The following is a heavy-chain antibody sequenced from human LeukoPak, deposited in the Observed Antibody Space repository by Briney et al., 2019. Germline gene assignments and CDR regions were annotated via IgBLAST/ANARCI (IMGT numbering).Heavy chain of an antibody. CDR3: ARDRSSGYEPYFDY. CDR1: GYTFTSYA. CDR2: INAGNGNT. D-gene: IGHD5-12*01. Sequence: ASVKVSCKASGYTFTSYAMHWVRQAPGQRLEWMGWINAGNGNTKYSQKFQGRVIITRDTSASTAYMELSSLRSEDTAVYYCARDRSSGYEPYFDYWGQGTLVTVSS. V-gene: IGHV1-3*01. J-gene: IGHJ4*02.